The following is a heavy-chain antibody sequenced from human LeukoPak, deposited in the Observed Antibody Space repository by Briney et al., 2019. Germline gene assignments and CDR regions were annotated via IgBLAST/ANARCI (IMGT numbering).Heavy chain of an antibody. CDR3: ARGYDSSGYVDY. D-gene: IGHD3-22*01. V-gene: IGHV4-34*01. Sequence: SETLSLTCAVYGGSFSGYYWSWIRQPPGKGLEWIGEINHSGSTNYNPSLKSRVTISVDTSKNRFSLKLSSVTAADTAVYYCARGYDSSGYVDYWGQGTLVTVSS. CDR1: GGSFSGYY. J-gene: IGHJ4*02. CDR2: INHSGST.